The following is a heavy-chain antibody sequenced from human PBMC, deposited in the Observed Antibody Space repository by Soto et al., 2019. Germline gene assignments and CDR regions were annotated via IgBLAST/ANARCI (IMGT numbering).Heavy chain of an antibody. D-gene: IGHD1-26*01. CDR3: AREGGVGATTGWD. J-gene: IGHJ4*02. CDR2: IIPIFGTA. Sequence: QVQLVQSGAEVKKPGSSVKVSCKASGGTFSSYAISWVRQAPGQGLEWMGGIIPIFGTANYAQKFQGRVTIPGNIPTSKAYMELGSLRSGDRAVYYCAREGGVGATTGWDWGQGTLVTVSS. V-gene: IGHV1-69*06. CDR1: GGTFSSYA.